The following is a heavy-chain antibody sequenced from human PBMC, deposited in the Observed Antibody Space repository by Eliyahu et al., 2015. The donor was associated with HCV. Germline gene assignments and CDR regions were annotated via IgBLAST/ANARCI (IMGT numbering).Heavy chain of an antibody. CDR3: ARDGSQGTRYNWFDP. D-gene: IGHD3-10*01. CDR1: GFXLXXYE. V-gene: IGHV3-48*03. J-gene: IGHJ5*02. CDR2: SSGSGTTV. Sequence: EVQLVESGGALVHPGGSLRLXXAASGFXLXXYEMSWXRQAPGKGLEWISYSSGSGTTVYYADSVRGRFTVSRDNANNTLYLQINSLRAEDTALYYCARDGSQGTRYNWFDPWGQGTLVTVSS.